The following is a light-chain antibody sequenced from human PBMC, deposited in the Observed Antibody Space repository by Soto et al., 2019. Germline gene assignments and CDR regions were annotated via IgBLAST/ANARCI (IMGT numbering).Light chain of an antibody. CDR3: QQRTNWPPERT. Sequence: EIVLTQSPATLSLSPGERATLSCMASQSVSTYLAWYQQKPGQAPRLLIYDASNRATGIPARFSGSGSGTDFTLTISSLEPEDFAVYYCQQRTNWPPERTFGQGTKVEIK. CDR2: DAS. CDR1: QSVSTY. J-gene: IGKJ1*01. V-gene: IGKV3-11*01.